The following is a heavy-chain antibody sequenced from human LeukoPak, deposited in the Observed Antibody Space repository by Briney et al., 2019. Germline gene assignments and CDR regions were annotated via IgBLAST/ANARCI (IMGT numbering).Heavy chain of an antibody. CDR2: IYSSDT. J-gene: IGHJ3*02. V-gene: IGHV3-53*01. D-gene: IGHD4/OR15-4a*01. Sequence: GGSLRLSCAASGFTVSSNYMSWVRQAPGKGLEWVSVIYSSDTYYADSVKGRFTISRDNSKNTLYLQMNSLRVEDTAVYYCASMTMVVTSAFDIWGQGTMVTVSS. CDR1: GFTVSSNY. CDR3: ASMTMVVTSAFDI.